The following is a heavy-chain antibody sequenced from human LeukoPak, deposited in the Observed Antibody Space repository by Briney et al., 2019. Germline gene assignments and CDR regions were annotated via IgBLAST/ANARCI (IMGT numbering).Heavy chain of an antibody. Sequence: GGSLRLSCAASGFTFSSYSMNWDRQAPGKGLEWVSSISSSSSFIYYADSVKGRFTISRDNAKNSLYLQMNSLRAEDTAVYYCARDLLDDYSLDYWGQGNLVTVSS. V-gene: IGHV3-21*01. J-gene: IGHJ4*02. CDR3: ARDLLDDYSLDY. CDR2: ISSSSSFI. CDR1: GFTFSSYS. D-gene: IGHD3-16*01.